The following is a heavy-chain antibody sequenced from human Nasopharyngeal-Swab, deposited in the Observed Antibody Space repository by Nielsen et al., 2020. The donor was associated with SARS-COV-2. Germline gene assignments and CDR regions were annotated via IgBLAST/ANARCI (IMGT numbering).Heavy chain of an antibody. D-gene: IGHD2-2*01. CDR2: IRRNSGII. V-gene: IGHV3-9*03. J-gene: IGHJ6*03. CDR1: GFTFDDYA. Sequence: GRSLRLSCAASGFTFDDYAMPWVRQAPGKGLEWVSVIRRNSGIIGYVDSVKGRFTSSRDNAKNPLYLQMNQLTAEDIAFYYCAKEALPSSYYYHYMCVWGEGTTVTVSS. CDR3: AKEALPSSYYYHYMCV.